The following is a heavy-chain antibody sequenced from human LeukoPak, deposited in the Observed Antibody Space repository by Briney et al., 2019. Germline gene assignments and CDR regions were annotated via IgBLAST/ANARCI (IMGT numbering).Heavy chain of an antibody. CDR2: TYYRSKWYY. D-gene: IGHD2-15*01. CDR3: ARMPVANHDAFDI. J-gene: IGHJ3*02. Sequence: SQTLSLTCAISGDSVSSNSAAWSWIRQSPSRGLECLGRTYYRSKWYYDYAVSVKSRITINPDTSKNQFSLQLNSVTPEDTAVYYCARMPVANHDAFDIWGHGTMVTVSS. V-gene: IGHV6-1*01. CDR1: GDSVSSNSAA.